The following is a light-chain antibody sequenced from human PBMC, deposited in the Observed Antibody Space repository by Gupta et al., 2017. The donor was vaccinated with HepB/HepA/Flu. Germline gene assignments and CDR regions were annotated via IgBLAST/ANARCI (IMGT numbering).Light chain of an antibody. CDR3: QQYKKWPPLT. J-gene: IGKJ4*01. V-gene: IGKV3-15*01. CDR2: GAS. Sequence: EIVMTQSPVILSVSPGERATVSCRASQSVTKDLAWYQQKDGQAPRLLIYGASVRAAGIPARFSGSGSGTELTLTISSLQSEDFAVYYCQQYKKWPPLTFGGGTKVEIK. CDR1: QSVTKD.